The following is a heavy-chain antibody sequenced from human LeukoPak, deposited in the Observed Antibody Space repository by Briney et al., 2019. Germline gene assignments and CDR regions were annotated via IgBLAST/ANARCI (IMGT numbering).Heavy chain of an antibody. Sequence: GEALQISCNGSGYSFTSYWIGWGRPMPGKGLEWMGIIYPGDSDTRYSTSFQGQVTISADKSISTAYLQWSSLKASDTAMYYCARSEGYCSGGSCYGGYYFDYWGQGTLVTVSS. J-gene: IGHJ4*02. V-gene: IGHV5-51*01. CDR1: GYSFTSYW. D-gene: IGHD2-15*01. CDR2: IYPGDSDT. CDR3: ARSEGYCSGGSCYGGYYFDY.